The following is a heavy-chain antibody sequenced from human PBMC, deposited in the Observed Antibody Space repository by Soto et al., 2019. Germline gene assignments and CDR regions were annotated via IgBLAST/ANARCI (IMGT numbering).Heavy chain of an antibody. D-gene: IGHD6-19*01. CDR1: GGSICSSSYY. Sequence: SGTLSLTCTVSGGSICSSSYYWGWIRQPPGKGLEWIGSIYYSGSTYYNPPLKSRVTISVDTSKNQFSLKLSSVTAADTAVYYCARQGTGYSSGWSLYYYYYGMDVWGQGTTVTVSS. CDR2: IYYSGST. CDR3: ARQGTGYSSGWSLYYYYYGMDV. V-gene: IGHV4-39*01. J-gene: IGHJ6*02.